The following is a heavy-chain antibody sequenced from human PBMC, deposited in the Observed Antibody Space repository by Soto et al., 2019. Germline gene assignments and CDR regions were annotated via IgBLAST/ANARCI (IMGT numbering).Heavy chain of an antibody. Sequence: ASVKVSCKASGGTFSGHGIAWVRQVPGQGLEWMGGIMPTFGSATYAPKFQGRVTISADKSTSTAYMELSSLRSEDTAVYFCASERSAQYFDYWGQGTRVTVSS. CDR3: ASERSAQYFDY. CDR1: GGTFSGHG. V-gene: IGHV1-69*06. CDR2: IMPTFGSA. D-gene: IGHD1-26*01. J-gene: IGHJ4*02.